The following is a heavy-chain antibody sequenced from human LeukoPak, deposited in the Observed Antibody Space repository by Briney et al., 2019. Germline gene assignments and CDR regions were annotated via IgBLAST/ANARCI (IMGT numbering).Heavy chain of an antibody. CDR1: GYTFTSYA. J-gene: IGHJ6*02. Sequence: ASVKVSCKASGYTFTSYAMHWVRQAPGQRLEWMGWINAGNGNTIYSQKFQGRVTITRDTSASTAYMELSSLRSEDTAVYYCARSVGYSGYDATDVWGQGTTVTVSS. V-gene: IGHV1-3*01. D-gene: IGHD5-12*01. CDR3: ARSVGYSGYDATDV. CDR2: INAGNGNT.